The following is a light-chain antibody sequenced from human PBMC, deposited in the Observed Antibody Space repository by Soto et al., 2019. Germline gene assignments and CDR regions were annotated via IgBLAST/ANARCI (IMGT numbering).Light chain of an antibody. Sequence: EIVLTQSPGILSLSPGERATLSCRASQSVSTTYLGWYQQKPGQAPRLLIYGASSRATGIPDRFSGSGSGTEFTLTISRLEPEDFAVYYCHQYGSSPFTFGGGTKVDIK. V-gene: IGKV3-20*01. CDR2: GAS. CDR1: QSVSTTY. CDR3: HQYGSSPFT. J-gene: IGKJ4*01.